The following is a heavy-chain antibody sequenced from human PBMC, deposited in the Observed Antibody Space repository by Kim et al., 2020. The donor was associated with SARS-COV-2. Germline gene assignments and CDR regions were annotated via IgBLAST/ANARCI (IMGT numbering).Heavy chain of an antibody. CDR2: NSGNT. V-gene: IGHV1-8*01. Sequence: NSGNTGYAQKFQGRVTMTRNTSISTAYMELSSLRSEDTGVYYCARGGDYWGQGTLVTVSS. J-gene: IGHJ4*02. CDR3: ARGGDY.